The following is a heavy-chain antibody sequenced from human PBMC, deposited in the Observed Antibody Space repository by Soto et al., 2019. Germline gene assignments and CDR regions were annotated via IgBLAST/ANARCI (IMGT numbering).Heavy chain of an antibody. CDR2: IYYSGST. J-gene: IGHJ4*02. CDR1: GGSINEFY. V-gene: IGHV4-59*01. D-gene: IGHD6-6*01. Sequence: PSETLSLTCTVSGGSINEFYWSWIRQPPGKGLEWIGYIYYSGSTDYNPSLKGRVTISVDTSKNQFPLKLRSVTAADTAVYYCARVGGVAARTFDYWGQGTLVTV. CDR3: ARVGGVAARTFDY.